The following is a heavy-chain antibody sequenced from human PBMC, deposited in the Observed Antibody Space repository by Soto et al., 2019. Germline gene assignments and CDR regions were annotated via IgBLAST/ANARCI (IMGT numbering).Heavy chain of an antibody. CDR3: ARGGRGVYGSSLNWFEP. CDR2: ISAYNGNT. J-gene: IGHJ5*02. CDR1: GYTFTSYC. V-gene: IGHV1-18*01. D-gene: IGHD2-15*01. Sequence: ASVNVSCEASGYTFTSYCMSWVRQAPGQGLEWMGWISAYNGNTNYAQKLQDRVTMTTDTSTSTAYMELRSLRSDDTAVYYCARGGRGVYGSSLNWFEPWGQGTLVTVSS.